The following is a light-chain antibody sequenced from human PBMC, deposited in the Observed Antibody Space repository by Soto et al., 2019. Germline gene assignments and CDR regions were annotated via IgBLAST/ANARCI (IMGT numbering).Light chain of an antibody. V-gene: IGLV2-14*01. CDR1: SSDVGTYNY. CDR3: SSYASTSTLLV. J-gene: IGLJ2*01. Sequence: QSALTQPASVSGSPGQSITISCTGTSSDVGTYNYVSWYQQHPGKAPKLIIYDVSTRPSGLSHRFSGSKSGNTAPRTISGLRAEYEAEYFCSSYASTSTLLVFGGGTQLPVL. CDR2: DVS.